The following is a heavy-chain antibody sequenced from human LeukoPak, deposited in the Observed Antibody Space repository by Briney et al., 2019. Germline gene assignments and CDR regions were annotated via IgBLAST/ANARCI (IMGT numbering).Heavy chain of an antibody. D-gene: IGHD3-9*01. Sequence: GASVKVSCKASGYTFTSYDINWVRQATGQGLEWMGWMNPNSGNTGYAQKFQGRVTMTRNTSISTAYMELSSLRSEDTAVYYCARGLGNVGLTYYDILTGVGDWFDPWGQGTLVTVSS. CDR3: ARGLGNVGLTYYDILTGVGDWFDP. J-gene: IGHJ5*02. V-gene: IGHV1-8*01. CDR1: GYTFTSYD. CDR2: MNPNSGNT.